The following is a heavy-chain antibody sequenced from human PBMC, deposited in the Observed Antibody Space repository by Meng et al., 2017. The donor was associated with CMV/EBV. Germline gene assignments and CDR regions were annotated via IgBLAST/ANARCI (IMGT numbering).Heavy chain of an antibody. CDR1: GGSFSGYY. J-gene: IGHJ4*02. CDR3: ASSLTYPDY. D-gene: IGHD2-15*01. CDR2: INHSGST. V-gene: IGHV4-34*01. Sequence: QVQLQQWGAGLFKPSETLSLTCAFYGGSFSGYYWSWIRQPPGKGLEWIGEINHSGSTNYNPSLKSRVTISVDTSKNQFSLKLSSVTAADTAVYYCASSLTYPDYWGQGTLVTVSS.